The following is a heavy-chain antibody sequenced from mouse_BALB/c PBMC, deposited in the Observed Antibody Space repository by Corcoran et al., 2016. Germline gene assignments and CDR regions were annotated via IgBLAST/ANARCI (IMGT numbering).Heavy chain of an antibody. CDR1: GYTFTNYG. D-gene: IGHD2-2*01. V-gene: IGHV9-3-1*01. CDR3: ARRGAVKVTYYATDY. CDR2: INTYTGEP. Sequence: QIQLVQSGPELKKPGETVKISCKASGYTFTNYGMNWVKQAPGKGLKWMGWINTYTGEPTYADDFKGRFAFSLETSASTAYLQINNLKNEDTATYFCARRGAVKVTYYATDYWGQGTSVTVSS. J-gene: IGHJ4*01.